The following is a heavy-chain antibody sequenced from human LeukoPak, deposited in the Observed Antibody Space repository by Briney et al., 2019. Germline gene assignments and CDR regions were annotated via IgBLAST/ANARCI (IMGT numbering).Heavy chain of an antibody. J-gene: IGHJ4*02. CDR3: ATYYDSSGYYYATSLDY. V-gene: IGHV3-7*01. Sequence: GGSLRLSCAASGFTFSSYWMSWVRQAPGKGLEWVANIKQDGSEKYYVDSVKGRFTISRDNAKNSLYLQMNSLRDEDTAVYYCATYYDSSGYYYATSLDYWGQGILVTVSS. D-gene: IGHD3-22*01. CDR1: GFTFSSYW. CDR2: IKQDGSEK.